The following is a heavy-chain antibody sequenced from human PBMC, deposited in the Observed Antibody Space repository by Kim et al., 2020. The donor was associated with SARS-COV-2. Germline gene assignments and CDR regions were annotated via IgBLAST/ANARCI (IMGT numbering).Heavy chain of an antibody. CDR1: GGSISSDNYY. CDR2: IYTSGST. V-gene: IGHV4-61*02. J-gene: IGHJ6*02. D-gene: IGHD3-10*01. CDR3: ARERLITMVRGVIHYYYGMDV. Sequence: SETLSLTCTVSGGSISSDNYYWSWIRQPAGKGLEWIGRIYTSGSTNYNPSLKSRVTISVDTSKNQFSLKLSSVTAADTAVYYCARERLITMVRGVIHYYYGMDVWGQGTTVTVYS.